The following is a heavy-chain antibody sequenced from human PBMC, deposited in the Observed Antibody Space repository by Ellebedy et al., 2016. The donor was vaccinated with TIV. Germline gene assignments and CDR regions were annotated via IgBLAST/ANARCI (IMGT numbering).Heavy chain of an antibody. CDR1: GFNFRSYW. V-gene: IGHV3-7*01. J-gene: IGHJ5*02. CDR3: ARRASYGDYAVQVNPWFDP. Sequence: PGGSLRLSCAASGFNFRSYWMTWVRQAPGKGLEWVAKIRQEGDEIYYVESVKGRLTISRDNDKNSLFLQMDSLRVEDTAVYYCARRASYGDYAVQVNPWFDPWGQGTLVTVFS. D-gene: IGHD4-17*01. CDR2: IRQEGDEI.